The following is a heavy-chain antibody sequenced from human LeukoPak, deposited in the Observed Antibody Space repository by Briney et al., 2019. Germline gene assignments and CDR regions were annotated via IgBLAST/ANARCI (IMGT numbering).Heavy chain of an antibody. V-gene: IGHV3-21*01. D-gene: IGHD3-16*01. CDR1: GFTFSSYS. Sequence: GGSLRLSCAASGFTFSSYSMNWVRQAPGKGLELVSSISSSSSYIYYSDSVKGRFTISRDNAKNSLYLQMNSLRAEDTAVYYCARLRVTFRAFDIWGQGTMVTVSS. CDR3: ARLRVTFRAFDI. J-gene: IGHJ3*02. CDR2: ISSSSSYI.